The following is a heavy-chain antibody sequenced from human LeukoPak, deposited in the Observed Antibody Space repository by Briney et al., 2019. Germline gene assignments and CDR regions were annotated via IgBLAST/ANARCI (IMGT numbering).Heavy chain of an antibody. CDR3: ARDWSYYFDY. CDR1: GFTFSSFE. J-gene: IGHJ4*02. V-gene: IGHV3-48*03. CDR2: ISSSNTM. D-gene: IGHD1-26*01. Sequence: PGGSLRPSCPASGFTFSSFEMNWVRQAPGKGLEWISYISSSNTMYYADSVKGRFTISRDNAKNSLYLQMNSLRVEDTAVYYCARDWSYYFDYWGQGTLVTVSS.